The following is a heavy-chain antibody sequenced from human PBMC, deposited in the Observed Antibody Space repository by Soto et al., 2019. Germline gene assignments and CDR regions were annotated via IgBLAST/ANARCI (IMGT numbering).Heavy chain of an antibody. Sequence: SETLSLTCTVFCGSVSIGDYLWSWIRQRPGKGLEWIGYIHDSGNTYYNPSLKSRVTISLDTSKNQFSLKVTSMTAADTAVYFCARARGGDSGDYASLFDRWGQGNLVTVSS. V-gene: IGHV4-30-4*01. CDR2: IHDSGNT. CDR1: CGSVSIGDYL. J-gene: IGHJ5*02. CDR3: ARARGGDSGDYASLFDR. D-gene: IGHD4-17*01.